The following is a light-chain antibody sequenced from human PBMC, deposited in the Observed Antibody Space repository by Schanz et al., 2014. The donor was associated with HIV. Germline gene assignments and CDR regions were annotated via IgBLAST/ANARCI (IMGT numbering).Light chain of an antibody. J-gene: IGKJ1*01. Sequence: ETVLTQSPGSLSLSPGERATLSFRASQSLGGSQLAWYQHKPGQAPRLLIYGASNRAPGITDRFSGGGAGTDFSLTISRLESEDSAVYYCQQYDDSRTFGQGTKVEIK. CDR3: QQYDDSRT. CDR2: GAS. CDR1: QSLGGSQ. V-gene: IGKV3-20*01.